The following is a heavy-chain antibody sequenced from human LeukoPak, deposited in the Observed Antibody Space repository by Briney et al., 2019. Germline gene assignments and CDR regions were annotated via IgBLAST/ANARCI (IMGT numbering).Heavy chain of an antibody. CDR3: TRVDCSSTSCYCDY. CDR2: MNPNSGNT. V-gene: IGHV1-8*01. CDR1: GYTFTSYD. D-gene: IGHD2-2*01. Sequence: ASVKVSCKASGYTFTSYDINWVRQATGQGLEWMGWMNPNSGNTGYAQKFQGRVTMTRNTSISTAYMELSSLRSEDTAVYYCTRVDCSSTSCYCDYWGQGTLVTVSS. J-gene: IGHJ4*02.